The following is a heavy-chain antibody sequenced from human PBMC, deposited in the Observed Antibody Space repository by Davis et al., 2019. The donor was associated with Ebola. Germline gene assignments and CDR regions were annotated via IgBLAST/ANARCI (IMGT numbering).Heavy chain of an antibody. CDR2: INHSGST. Sequence: SETLSLTCAVYGGSFSGYYWSWIRQPPGKGLEWIGEINHSGSTNYNPSLKSRVTISVDTSKNQFSLKLSSVTAADTAVYYCARMTFPYSSGPRSTYGMDVWGQGTTVTVSS. V-gene: IGHV4-34*01. D-gene: IGHD6-19*01. J-gene: IGHJ6*02. CDR3: ARMTFPYSSGPRSTYGMDV. CDR1: GGSFSGYY.